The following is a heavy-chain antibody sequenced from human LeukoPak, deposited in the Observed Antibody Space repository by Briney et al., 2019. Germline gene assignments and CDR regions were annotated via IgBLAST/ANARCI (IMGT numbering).Heavy chain of an antibody. CDR2: INHSGST. D-gene: IGHD4-11*01. CDR3: ARSGVTRNWFDP. V-gene: IGHV4-34*01. Sequence: PSETLSLTCTVSGGSISSYYWSWIRQPPGKGLEWIGEINHSGSTNYNPSLKSRVTISVDTSKSQFSLKLSSVTAADTAVYYCARSGVTRNWFDPWGQGTLVTVSS. CDR1: GGSISSYY. J-gene: IGHJ5*02.